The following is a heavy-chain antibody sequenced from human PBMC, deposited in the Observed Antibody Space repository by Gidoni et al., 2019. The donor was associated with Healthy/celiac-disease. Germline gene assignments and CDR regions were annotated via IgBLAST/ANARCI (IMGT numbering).Heavy chain of an antibody. CDR2: ISGSGGST. Sequence: EVQLLESGGGLVQPGGSLRLSCAASGFTFSSYARSWVRQAPGKGLGWVSAISGSGGSTYYADSVKGRFTISRDNSKNTLYLQMNSLRAEDTAVYYCAKGGEYDSSGYSDYWGQGTLVTVSS. CDR1: GFTFSSYA. D-gene: IGHD3-22*01. J-gene: IGHJ4*02. V-gene: IGHV3-23*01. CDR3: AKGGEYDSSGYSDY.